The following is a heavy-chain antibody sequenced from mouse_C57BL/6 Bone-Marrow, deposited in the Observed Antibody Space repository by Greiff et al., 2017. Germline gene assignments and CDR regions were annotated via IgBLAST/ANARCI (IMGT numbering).Heavy chain of an antibody. J-gene: IGHJ2*01. V-gene: IGHV1-55*01. D-gene: IGHD1-1*01. CDR2: IYPGSGST. Sequence: QVQLQQPGAELVKPGASVKMSCKASGYTFTSYWITWVKQRPGQGLEWIGDIYPGSGSTNYNEKFKSKATLTVDTSSSTAYMQLSSLTSEDSAVYYCARKRIYYGSSYMGYWGQGTTLTVSS. CDR3: ARKRIYYGSSYMGY. CDR1: GYTFTSYW.